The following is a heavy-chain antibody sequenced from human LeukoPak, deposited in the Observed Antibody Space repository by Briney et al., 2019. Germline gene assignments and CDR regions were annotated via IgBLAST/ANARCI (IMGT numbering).Heavy chain of an antibody. V-gene: IGHV3-74*01. D-gene: IGHD6-13*01. CDR3: ARDGIAAAGTGYYYYYMDV. CDR2: INTDGSST. J-gene: IGHJ6*03. CDR1: GFTFSSYA. Sequence: GGSQRLSCAASGFTFSSYAMSWVRQAPGKGLEWVSRINTDGSSTSYADSVKGRFTISRDNAKNTLYLQMNSLRAEDTAVYYCARDGIAAAGTGYYYYYMDVWGKGTTVTVSS.